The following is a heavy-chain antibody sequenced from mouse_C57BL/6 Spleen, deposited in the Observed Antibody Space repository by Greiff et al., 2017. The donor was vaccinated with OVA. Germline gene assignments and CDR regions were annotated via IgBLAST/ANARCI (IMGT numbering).Heavy chain of an antibody. V-gene: IGHV1-82*01. Sequence: QVQLQQSGPELVKPGASVKISCTASGYAFSSSWMNWVKQRPGKGLEWIGRIYPGDGDTNYNGKFKGKATLTADKSSSTAYMQLSSLTSEDSAVYFCARTYYDGYYYYYAMDYWGQGTSVTVSS. CDR3: ARTYYDGYYYYYAMDY. D-gene: IGHD2-3*01. CDR1: GYAFSSSW. CDR2: IYPGDGDT. J-gene: IGHJ4*01.